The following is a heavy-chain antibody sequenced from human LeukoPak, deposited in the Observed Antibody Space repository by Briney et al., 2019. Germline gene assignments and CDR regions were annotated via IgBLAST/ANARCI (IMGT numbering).Heavy chain of an antibody. CDR3: ARRSGIAVAGAFDS. D-gene: IGHD6-19*01. V-gene: IGHV3-23*01. CDR2: ISGSGDST. Sequence: GGSLRLSCAASGFTFSNYAMRWVRQAPGKGLEWVSGISGSGDSTYYADSVKGRFTISRDNSKNTLYLQMNSLRAEDTAVYYCARRSGIAVAGAFDSWGQGTLVTVSS. J-gene: IGHJ4*02. CDR1: GFTFSNYA.